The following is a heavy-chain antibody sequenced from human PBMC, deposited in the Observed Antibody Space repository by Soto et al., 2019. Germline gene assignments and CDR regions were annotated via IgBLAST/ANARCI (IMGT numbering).Heavy chain of an antibody. CDR1: GGSISGHY. Sequence: SETLSLTCTVSGGSISGHYWIWIRQPPGEGMEWIGYIFYSGSTTYNNNPSLKSRVTISVDTSKNQFSLRLSSVTAADTAVYYCARVGSSGWSPDYWGQRTLVTVSS. CDR3: ARVGSSGWSPDY. V-gene: IGHV4-59*11. D-gene: IGHD6-19*01. J-gene: IGHJ4*02. CDR2: IFYSGSTTY.